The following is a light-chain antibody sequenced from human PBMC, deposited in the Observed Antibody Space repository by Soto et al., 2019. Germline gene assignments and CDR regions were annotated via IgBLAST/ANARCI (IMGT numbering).Light chain of an antibody. CDR1: SGSIVSNF. V-gene: IGLV6-57*04. J-gene: IGLJ3*02. Sequence: NFMLTQPHSVSESPGKTVTISCTRSSGSIVSNFVQWFQLRPGGVPATLIYEDNQRPSGVPDRFSGSIDRSTNSASLTISQLQTEDEADYYCSSYTSSSTLEWVFGGGTKLTVL. CDR2: EDN. CDR3: SSYTSSSTLEWV.